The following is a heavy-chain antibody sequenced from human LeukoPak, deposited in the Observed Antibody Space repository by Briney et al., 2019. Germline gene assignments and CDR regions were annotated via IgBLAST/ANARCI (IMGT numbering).Heavy chain of an antibody. CDR1: GFTFSSYG. Sequence: HPGRSLRLSCAASGFTFSSYGMHWVRQAPGKGLEWVAVIWYDGSNKYYADSVKGRFTISRDNSKNTLYLQMNSLRAEDTAVYYCAKEPCTSCYTIVDYWGQGTLVTVSS. J-gene: IGHJ4*02. D-gene: IGHD2-2*02. CDR2: IWYDGSNK. V-gene: IGHV3-33*06. CDR3: AKEPCTSCYTIVDY.